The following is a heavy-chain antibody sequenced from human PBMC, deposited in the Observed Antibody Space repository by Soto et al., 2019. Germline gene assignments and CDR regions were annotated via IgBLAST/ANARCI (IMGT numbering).Heavy chain of an antibody. J-gene: IGHJ3*01. CDR2: IKQDGSEK. Sequence: EVQMVESGGGLVQPGGSLRLSCAASGFTFSTYWMTWVRRAPGKGLEWVANIKQDGSEKYYVDSVKGRFTISRDNAKNSVYRQMSSLRAEDTAVYYCARAVVVDRGEFGAIDFWGQGTMVTVSS. CDR3: ARAVVVDRGEFGAIDF. V-gene: IGHV3-7*01. CDR1: GFTFSTYW. D-gene: IGHD2-15*01.